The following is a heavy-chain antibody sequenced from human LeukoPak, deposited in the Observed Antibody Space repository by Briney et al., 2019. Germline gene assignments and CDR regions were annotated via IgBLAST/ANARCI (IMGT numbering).Heavy chain of an antibody. CDR1: GFTFSSYS. Sequence: AGGSLRLSCAASGFTFSSYSMNWVRQAPGKGLEWVSSISSSSSYIYYADSVKGRFTISRDNAKNSLYLQMNSPRAEDTAVYYCARDGTDSSGYSYWGQGTLVTVSS. V-gene: IGHV3-21*01. CDR3: ARDGTDSSGYSY. J-gene: IGHJ4*02. CDR2: ISSSSSYI. D-gene: IGHD3-22*01.